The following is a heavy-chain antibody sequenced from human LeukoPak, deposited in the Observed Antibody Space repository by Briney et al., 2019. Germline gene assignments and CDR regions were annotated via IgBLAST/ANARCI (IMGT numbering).Heavy chain of an antibody. CDR1: GYTFTSYA. V-gene: IGHV1-2*02. J-gene: IGHJ4*02. CDR3: ARDKQQLADY. D-gene: IGHD6-13*01. CDR2: INPNSGGT. Sequence: PSASVNVSCKASGYTFTSYAMNWVRQAPGQGLEWMGWINPNSGGTNYAQKFQGRVTITTDTSTSTAYMELRSLRSDDTAVYYCARDKQQLADYWGQGTLVTVSS.